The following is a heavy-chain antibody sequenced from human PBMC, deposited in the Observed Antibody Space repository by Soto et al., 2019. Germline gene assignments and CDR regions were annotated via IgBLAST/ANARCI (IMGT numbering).Heavy chain of an antibody. V-gene: IGHV1-18*04. J-gene: IGHJ5*02. D-gene: IGHD6-19*01. CDR3: ARAVAGRRDNWFDP. Sequence: GASVKVSCKASGYTFTSYGISWVRQAPGQGLEWMGWISAYNGNTNYAQKLQGRVAMTTDTSTSTAYMELRSLRSDDTAVYYCARAVAGRRDNWFDPWGQGTLVTVSS. CDR2: ISAYNGNT. CDR1: GYTFTSYG.